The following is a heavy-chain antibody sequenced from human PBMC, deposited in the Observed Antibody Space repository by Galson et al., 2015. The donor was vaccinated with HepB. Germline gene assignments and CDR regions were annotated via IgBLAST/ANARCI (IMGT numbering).Heavy chain of an antibody. D-gene: IGHD3-22*01. J-gene: IGHJ4*02. CDR1: GYIFTRFG. Sequence: KVSCKASGYIFTRFGINWVRQAPGQGLEWMGWININTGKPTYAQGFTGRFVFSLDTSVSTAYLQTNSLKAEDTAVYYCARDYYDASSDYWGQGTLVTVSS. V-gene: IGHV7-4-1*02. CDR3: ARDYYDASSDY. CDR2: ININTGKP.